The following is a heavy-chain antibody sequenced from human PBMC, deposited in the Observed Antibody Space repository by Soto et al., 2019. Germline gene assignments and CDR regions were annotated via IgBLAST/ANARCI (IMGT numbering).Heavy chain of an antibody. V-gene: IGHV3-30*18. CDR1: GFTFSSYG. CDR2: ISYDGSNK. D-gene: IGHD3-3*01. Sequence: GGSLRLSXAASGFTFSSYGMHWVRQAPGKGLEWVAVISYDGSNKYYADSVKGRFTISRDNSKNTLYLQMNSLRAEDTAVYYCAKDLPPPDFWSGYYGSGLYYGMDVWGQGTTVTVSS. J-gene: IGHJ6*02. CDR3: AKDLPPPDFWSGYYGSGLYYGMDV.